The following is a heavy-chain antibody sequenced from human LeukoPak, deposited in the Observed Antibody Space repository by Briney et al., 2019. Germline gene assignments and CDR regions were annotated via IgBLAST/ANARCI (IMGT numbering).Heavy chain of an antibody. J-gene: IGHJ4*02. Sequence: GGSLRLSCAASGFTFVNYYIHWVRQAPGKGLEWVSSISSSSSYIYYADSVKGRFTISRDNAKNSLYLQMNSLRAEDTAVYYCARDHPYYYDSSGYYPYYFDYWGQGTLVTVSS. V-gene: IGHV3-21*01. CDR2: ISSSSSYI. CDR1: GFTFVNYY. D-gene: IGHD3-22*01. CDR3: ARDHPYYYDSSGYYPYYFDY.